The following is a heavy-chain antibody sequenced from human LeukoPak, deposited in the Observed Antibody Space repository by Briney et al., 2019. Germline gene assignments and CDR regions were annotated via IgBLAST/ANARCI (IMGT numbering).Heavy chain of an antibody. Sequence: GGSLRLSCAASGFTFSSYAMHWVCQAPGKGLEWVAVISYDGSNKYYADSVKGRFTISRDNSKNTLYLQMNSLRAEDTAVYYCARGSRWLQLKLNFDYWGQGTLVTVSS. CDR2: ISYDGSNK. D-gene: IGHD5-24*01. V-gene: IGHV3-30-3*01. CDR3: ARGSRWLQLKLNFDY. CDR1: GFTFSSYA. J-gene: IGHJ4*02.